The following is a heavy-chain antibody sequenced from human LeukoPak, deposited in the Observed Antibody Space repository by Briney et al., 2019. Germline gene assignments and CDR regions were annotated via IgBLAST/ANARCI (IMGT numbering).Heavy chain of an antibody. Sequence: GGSLRPSCAASGFTFRSYAMSWVRQAPGQGLEWVSTISGSGANTDYADSVKGRFTISRDNAKNSLYLQMNSLRAEDTAVYYCAELGITMIGGVWGKGATVTISS. J-gene: IGHJ6*04. CDR1: GFTFRSYA. CDR3: AELGITMIGGV. CDR2: ISGSGANT. D-gene: IGHD3-10*02. V-gene: IGHV3-23*01.